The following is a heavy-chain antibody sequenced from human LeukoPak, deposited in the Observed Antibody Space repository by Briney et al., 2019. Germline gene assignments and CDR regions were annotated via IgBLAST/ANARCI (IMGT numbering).Heavy chain of an antibody. V-gene: IGHV4-39*07. CDR3: AREKEDTMVRGVIYYMDV. D-gene: IGHD3-10*01. J-gene: IGHJ6*03. Sequence: SETLSLTCTVSGGSISSSSYYWSWIRQPPGKGLEWIGEINHSGSTNYNPSLKSRVTISVDTSKNQFSLKLSSVTAADTAVYYCAREKEDTMVRGVIYYMDVWGKGTTVTVSS. CDR2: INHSGST. CDR1: GGSISSSSYY.